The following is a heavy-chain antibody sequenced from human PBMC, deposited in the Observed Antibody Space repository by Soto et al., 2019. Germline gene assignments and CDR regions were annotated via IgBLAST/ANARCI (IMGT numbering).Heavy chain of an antibody. Sequence: GGSLRLSCAASGFSFSDYSMNWVRQAPGRGLEWVSYISSSSFTIHYADSVEGRFAISRDNAKDSLYLQMNSLRAEDTAVYYRARDYNVFGSGHFDSWGRGARVPVPS. V-gene: IGHV3-48*01. CDR3: ARDYNVFGSGHFDS. CDR2: ISSSSFTI. CDR1: GFSFSDYS. J-gene: IGHJ4*02. D-gene: IGHD3-3*01.